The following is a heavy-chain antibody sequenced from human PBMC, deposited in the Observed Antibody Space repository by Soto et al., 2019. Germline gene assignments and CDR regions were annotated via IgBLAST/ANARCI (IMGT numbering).Heavy chain of an antibody. V-gene: IGHV4-39*07. CDR1: GGSVTTNSYY. J-gene: IGHJ6*02. CDR2: IYNSGST. Sequence: SETLSLTCTVSGGSVTTNSYYRGWIRQPPGKGLEWIGSIYNSGSTNYNPSLKSRVTISVDKSKNQFSLKLSSVTAADTAVYYCARDLEMATIIDYYYGMDVWGQGTTVTVSS. CDR3: ARDLEMATIIDYYYGMDV. D-gene: IGHD5-12*01.